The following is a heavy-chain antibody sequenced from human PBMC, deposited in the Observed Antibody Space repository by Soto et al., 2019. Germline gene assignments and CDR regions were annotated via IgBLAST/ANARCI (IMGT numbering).Heavy chain of an antibody. V-gene: IGHV1-46*01. CDR1: GYTFTTHN. CDR3: ARASAVVVNHMDV. CDR2: INPGLGTT. Sequence: ASVKVSCKASGYTFTTHNMHWVRQAPGQGLEWMGIINPGLGTTTYAQKFQGRVTMTSDTSTSTVYMELSSLRSEDTAVFYCARASAVVVNHMDVWGQGTTVTVSS. J-gene: IGHJ6*02. D-gene: IGHD2-21*01.